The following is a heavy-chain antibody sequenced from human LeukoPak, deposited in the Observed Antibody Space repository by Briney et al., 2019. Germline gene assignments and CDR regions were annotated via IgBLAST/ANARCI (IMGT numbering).Heavy chain of an antibody. V-gene: IGHV4-61*01. Sequence: SETLSLTCTVSGGSVSSGNYYWSWIRQPPGKRLDWIGYIYYSGSTNYNPSLKSRVTISVDTSKNQFSLRLSSVTAADTAVYYCARDPSGYFNYWGQGTLATVSS. CDR1: GGSVSSGNYY. CDR2: IYYSGST. J-gene: IGHJ4*02. CDR3: ARDPSGYFNY. D-gene: IGHD3-22*01.